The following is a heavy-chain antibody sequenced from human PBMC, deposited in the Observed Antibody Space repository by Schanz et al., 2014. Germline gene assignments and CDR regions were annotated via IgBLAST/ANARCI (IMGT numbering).Heavy chain of an antibody. D-gene: IGHD3-22*01. CDR3: ARPPHDSSGYYPFDY. CDR1: GFTFSNYW. V-gene: IGHV3-74*02. Sequence: VQLVESGGGLVKPGGSLRLSCAASGFTFSNYWMHWVRQAPGKGLVWVSRINGDGSRTAYADSVTGRFTISRDNAKNTLYLQMNSLRAEDTAVYYCARPPHDSSGYYPFDYWGQGTLVTVSS. J-gene: IGHJ4*02. CDR2: INGDGSRT.